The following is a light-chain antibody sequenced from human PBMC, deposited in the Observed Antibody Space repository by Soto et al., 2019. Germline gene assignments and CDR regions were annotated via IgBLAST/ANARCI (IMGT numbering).Light chain of an antibody. V-gene: IGLV2-14*01. CDR2: EVS. CDR1: SSDVGSYKY. CDR3: SSYTSSRNVV. J-gene: IGLJ2*01. Sequence: QSALTQPASVSGSPGQSITISCTGTSSDVGSYKYVSWYQQHPGKAPKLMIYEVSNRPSGVSNRFSGSKSGNTASLTISGLQAEDEADYYCSSYTSSRNVVFGGGTKLTVL.